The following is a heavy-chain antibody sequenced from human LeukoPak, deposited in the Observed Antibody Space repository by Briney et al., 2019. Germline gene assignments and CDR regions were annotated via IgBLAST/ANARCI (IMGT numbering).Heavy chain of an antibody. V-gene: IGHV1-46*01. CDR1: GYTFTSYY. CDR2: INPSGGST. D-gene: IGHD5-18*01. CDR3: ARSPERGYSYGYYFDY. J-gene: IGHJ4*02. Sequence: ASVKVSCQASGYTFTSYYMHWVRQAPGQGLEWMGIINPSGGSTSYAQKFQGRVTMTRDTSTSTVYMELSSLRSEDTAVYYCARSPERGYSYGYYFDYWGQGTLVTVSS.